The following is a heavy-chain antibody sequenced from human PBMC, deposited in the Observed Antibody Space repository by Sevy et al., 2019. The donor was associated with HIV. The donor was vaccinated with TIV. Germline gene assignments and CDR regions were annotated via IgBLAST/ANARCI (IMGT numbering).Heavy chain of an antibody. V-gene: IGHV3-23*01. CDR3: AKGGGGHYDPDEIGYYFYYYNMDV. J-gene: IGHJ6*03. Sequence: GVSLRLSCAVSGFSFDSYGMTWVRQAPGKGLEWVSGISGSGTRTYYADSVKGRFIISRDNSKNTLYLQMNSLRSEDTAIYYWAKGGGGHYDPDEIGYYFYYYNMDVWGKGTTVTVSS. D-gene: IGHD3-22*01. CDR2: ISGSGTRT. CDR1: GFSFDSYG.